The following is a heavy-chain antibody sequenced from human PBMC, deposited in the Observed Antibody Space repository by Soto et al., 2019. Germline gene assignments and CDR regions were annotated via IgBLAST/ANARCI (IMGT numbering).Heavy chain of an antibody. J-gene: IGHJ6*02. CDR1: GGSISSYY. CDR3: ARDPGQQLGTYYYYYGMDV. V-gene: IGHV4-59*01. CDR2: IYYSGST. D-gene: IGHD6-13*01. Sequence: PSETLSLTCTVSGGSISSYYWSWIRQPPGKGLEWIGYIYYSGSTNYNPSLKSRVTTSVDTSKNQFSLKLSSVTAADTAVYYCARDPGQQLGTYYYYYGMDVWRQGTTVTVSS.